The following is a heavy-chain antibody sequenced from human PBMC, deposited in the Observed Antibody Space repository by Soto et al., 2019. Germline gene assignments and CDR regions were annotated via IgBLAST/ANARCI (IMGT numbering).Heavy chain of an antibody. D-gene: IGHD6-19*01. CDR2: FDPEDGET. CDR1: GYTLTELS. V-gene: IGHV1-24*01. Sequence: GASVKVSCKVSGYTLTELSMHWVRQAPGKGLEWMGGFDPEDGETIYAQKFQGRVTMTEDTSTDTAYMELSSLRSEDTAVYYCETDGSSDTGYSSGWYFVYWGQGTLVTVSS. J-gene: IGHJ4*02. CDR3: ETDGSSDTGYSSGWYFVY.